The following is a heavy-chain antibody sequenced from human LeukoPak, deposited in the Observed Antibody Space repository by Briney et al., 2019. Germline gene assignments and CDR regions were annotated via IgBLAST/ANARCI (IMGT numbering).Heavy chain of an antibody. CDR3: ARSRVTTVVIDC. V-gene: IGHV1-3*01. D-gene: IGHD4-23*01. CDR1: GYTFTSYA. J-gene: IGHJ4*02. Sequence: ASVKVSCKASGYTFTSYAMHWVRQAPGQRLEWMGWISAGNGNTKYSQKFQGRVTITRDTSASTAYMELSSLRSEDTAVYYCARSRVTTVVIDCWGQGTLVTVSS. CDR2: ISAGNGNT.